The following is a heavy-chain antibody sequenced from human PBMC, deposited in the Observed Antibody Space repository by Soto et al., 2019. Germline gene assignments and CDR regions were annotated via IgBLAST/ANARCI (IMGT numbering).Heavy chain of an antibody. CDR1: GFTFNRHA. Sequence: RGSLRLSCTASGFTFNRHAMTWVRQAPGKGLEWVSGLSGSGGSTYYADSVKGRFTISRDNSKNTLYLQMNSLRAEDTAVYFCAKSPSVVLVPSTLGGNNWFDPWGQGTLVTVS. J-gene: IGHJ5*02. V-gene: IGHV3-23*01. D-gene: IGHD2-15*01. CDR2: LSGSGGST. CDR3: AKSPSVVLVPSTLGGNNWFDP.